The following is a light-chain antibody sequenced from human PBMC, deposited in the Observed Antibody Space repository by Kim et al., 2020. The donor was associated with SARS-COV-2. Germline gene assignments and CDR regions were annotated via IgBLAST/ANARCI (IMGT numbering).Light chain of an antibody. CDR3: HSRDSSGAV. CDR2: GQD. Sequence: SSELTQDPAVSVALGQTVRITCQGDSLRTYYASWYQQRPGQAPVLVIYGQDSRPSGIPDRFSGSTSGNTASLTITGAQAEDEADYYCHSRDSSGAVFGGGTHLTVL. V-gene: IGLV3-19*01. J-gene: IGLJ3*02. CDR1: SLRTYY.